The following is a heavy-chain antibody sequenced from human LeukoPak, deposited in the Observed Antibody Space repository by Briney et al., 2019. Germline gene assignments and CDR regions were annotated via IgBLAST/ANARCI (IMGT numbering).Heavy chain of an antibody. CDR2: ISSSGSTI. D-gene: IGHD6-25*01. Sequence: GGSLRLSCAASGFTFISYTMHWVRQAPGKGLEWVSYISSSGSTIYYADSVKGRFTISRDNAKNSLYLQMNSLRAEDTAVYYCARDSVSSGPFDYWGQGTLVTVSS. CDR3: ARDSVSSGPFDY. J-gene: IGHJ4*02. V-gene: IGHV3-48*04. CDR1: GFTFISYT.